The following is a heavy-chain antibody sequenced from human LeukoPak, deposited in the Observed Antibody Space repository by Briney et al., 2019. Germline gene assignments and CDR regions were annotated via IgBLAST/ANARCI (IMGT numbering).Heavy chain of an antibody. J-gene: IGHJ4*02. V-gene: IGHV4-4*07. CDR1: GGSISSYY. CDR2: IYTSGST. D-gene: IGHD3-16*02. Sequence: PSETLSLTCTVSGGSISSYYWSWIRQPPGKGLEWIGRIYTSGSTNYNPSLKSRVTMSVDTSKNQFSLKLSSVTAADTAVYYCALSYYYYVWGSYRYRDYWGQGTLVTVSS. CDR3: ALSYYYYVWGSYRYRDY.